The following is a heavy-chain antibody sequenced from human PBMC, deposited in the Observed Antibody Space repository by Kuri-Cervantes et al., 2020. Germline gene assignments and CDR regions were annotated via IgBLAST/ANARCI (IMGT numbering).Heavy chain of an antibody. CDR3: ARHDDRGGNSFPEGFDI. CDR2: IWYDGSNK. V-gene: IGHV3-33*08. Sequence: GGSLRLSCAASGFTFSSYGMHWVRQAPGKGLEWVAVIWYDGSNKYYADSVKGQFTISRDNSKNTLYLQMNSLRAEDTAVYYCARHDDRGGNSFPEGFDIWGQGTMVTVSS. J-gene: IGHJ3*02. CDR1: GFTFSSYG. D-gene: IGHD4-23*01.